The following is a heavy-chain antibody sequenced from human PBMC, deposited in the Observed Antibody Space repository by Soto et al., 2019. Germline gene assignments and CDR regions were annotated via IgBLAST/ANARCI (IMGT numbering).Heavy chain of an antibody. V-gene: IGHV3-23*01. Sequence: HPGGSLRLSCAASGFTFSSYAMTWVRQAPGKGLEWVSGISGSGGKAYYADSVKGRFSISRDNSKNTVYLQMNSLRGEDTAVYFCAKAPGGAMGPLEYWGQGTVVTVSS. D-gene: IGHD3-16*01. J-gene: IGHJ4*02. CDR2: ISGSGGKA. CDR1: GFTFSSYA. CDR3: AKAPGGAMGPLEY.